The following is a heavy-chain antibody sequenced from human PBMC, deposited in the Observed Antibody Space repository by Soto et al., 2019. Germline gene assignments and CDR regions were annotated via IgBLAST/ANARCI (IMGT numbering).Heavy chain of an antibody. D-gene: IGHD4-17*01. V-gene: IGHV1-69*02. J-gene: IGHJ5*02. CDR1: GGTFSSYT. CDR3: AGGPRDTVSTTPWLDP. Sequence: QVQLVQSGAEVKKPGSSVKVSCKASGGTFSSYTISWVRQAPGQGLEWMGRIIPILGIANYAQKFQGRVTITXXKXAXXAHMELSSLRSEDTASEYFAGGPRDTVSTTPWLDPWGQGTMATVSS. CDR2: IIPILGIA.